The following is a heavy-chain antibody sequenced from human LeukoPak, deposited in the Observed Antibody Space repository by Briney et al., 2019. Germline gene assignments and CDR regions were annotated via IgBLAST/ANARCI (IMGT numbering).Heavy chain of an antibody. D-gene: IGHD3-22*01. CDR1: GGTFSSYA. CDR2: MIPIFGTA. J-gene: IGHJ4*02. CDR3: ASRTYYYDSSGSLDY. Sequence: SLKDSCKDSGGTFSSYAISWVRQTPGQGLEWMEGMIPIFGTANYAQKFQGRVTITADESTSTAYMERSSLRSEDTAVYYCASRTYYYDSSGSLDYWGQGTLVTVSS. V-gene: IGHV1-69*01.